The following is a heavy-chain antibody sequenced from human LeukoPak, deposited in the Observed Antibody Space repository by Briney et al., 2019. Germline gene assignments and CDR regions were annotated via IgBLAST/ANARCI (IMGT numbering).Heavy chain of an antibody. J-gene: IGHJ5*02. CDR1: GGSISSSSYY. CDR2: INYGGSGST. V-gene: IGHV4-39*01. D-gene: IGHD3-9*01. Sequence: WETLSLTCTVSGGSISSSSYYWGWIRQPPGKGLEWIGNINYGGSGSTYYNPSLKSRVTISVDTSRSQFSLKLNSVTAADTAVYYCARLPTGYPNWFDPWGQGTLVTVSS. CDR3: ARLPTGYPNWFDP.